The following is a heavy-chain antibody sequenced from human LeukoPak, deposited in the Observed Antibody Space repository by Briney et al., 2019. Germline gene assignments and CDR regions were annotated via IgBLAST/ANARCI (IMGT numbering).Heavy chain of an antibody. CDR3: ARGTVSSGSLNY. CDR2: IYYSGIT. V-gene: IGHV4-59*01. D-gene: IGHD1-26*01. Sequence: SETLSLTCTVSGGSISTYYWSWIRQSPGRGLEWIGYIYYSGITKYNPSLKSRVTILGDTSKNQFSLRLSSVTAADTALYYCARGTVSSGSLNYWGQGTLVTVSS. J-gene: IGHJ4*02. CDR1: GGSISTYY.